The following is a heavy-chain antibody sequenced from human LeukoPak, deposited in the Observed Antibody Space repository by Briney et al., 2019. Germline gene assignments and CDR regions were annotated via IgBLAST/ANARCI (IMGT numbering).Heavy chain of an antibody. CDR1: GYTFTGHY. J-gene: IGHJ3*02. D-gene: IGHD6-6*01. V-gene: IGHV1-2*02. CDR2: INPYSGGT. CDR3: ARRIAGRLINDAFDI. Sequence: AASVKVSCKASGYTFTGHYMHWVRQAPGQGLEWMGWINPYSGGTHYALIFQDRVTMTRDTSISTAYMELSRLRSDDTAVYYCARRIAGRLINDAFDIWGQGTMVTVSS.